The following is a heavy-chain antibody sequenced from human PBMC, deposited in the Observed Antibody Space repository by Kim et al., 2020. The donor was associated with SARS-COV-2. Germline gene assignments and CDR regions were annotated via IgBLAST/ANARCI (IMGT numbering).Heavy chain of an antibody. CDR3: ARARITMIVAAGAFDI. J-gene: IGHJ3*02. D-gene: IGHD3-22*01. CDR2: IYSGGST. Sequence: GGSLRLSCAASGITVSGNYMSWVRQAPGKGLEWVSFIYSGGSTYYADSVKGRFIISRDNSKNTMYLQMNSLRAEDTAVYYCARARITMIVAAGAFDIWG. V-gene: IGHV3-53*01. CDR1: GITVSGNY.